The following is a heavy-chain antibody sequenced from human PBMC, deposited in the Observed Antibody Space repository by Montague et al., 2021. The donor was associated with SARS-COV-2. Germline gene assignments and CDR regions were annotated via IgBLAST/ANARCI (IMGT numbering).Heavy chain of an antibody. CDR2: ISHEGSYK. V-gene: IGHV3-30*04. Sequence: YLRLSCAASGFTFSSYALHWVRQAPGKGLEWEADISHEGSYKYYADSVKGRFTISRDNSKNTLYLDMNSLRAEDTALYYCARDLESTGYFDPYYYHGMDVWGQGTTVTVSS. CDR1: GFTFSSYA. D-gene: IGHD3-9*01. J-gene: IGHJ6*02. CDR3: ARDLESTGYFDPYYYHGMDV.